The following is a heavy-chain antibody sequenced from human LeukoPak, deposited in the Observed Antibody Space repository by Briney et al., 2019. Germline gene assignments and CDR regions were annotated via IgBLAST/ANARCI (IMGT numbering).Heavy chain of an antibody. Sequence: ASVKVSCKASGYTFTSYDINWVRQATGQGLEWMGWMNPNSGNTGYAQKLQGRVILTRNNSINTAYMELSSLRSEDTAVYYCARGPYDSSGYRFDSWGQGTLVTVSS. J-gene: IGHJ4*02. CDR3: ARGPYDSSGYRFDS. D-gene: IGHD3-22*01. CDR2: MNPNSGNT. V-gene: IGHV1-8*01. CDR1: GYTFTSYD.